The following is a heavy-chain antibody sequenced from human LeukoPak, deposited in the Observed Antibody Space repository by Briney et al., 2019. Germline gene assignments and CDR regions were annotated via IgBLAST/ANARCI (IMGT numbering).Heavy chain of an antibody. Sequence: SETLSLTCTVSGVSISSYYWSWIRQPPGKRLEWTANIHNSGSTNYNPSLRRRVTISLDTSKNQFPLKLSSVTAADTAVYYCARHADTSSWYYYFDYWGQGRLGTVSS. CDR2: IHNSGST. V-gene: IGHV4-59*08. J-gene: IGHJ4*02. CDR3: ARHADTSSWYYYFDY. CDR1: GVSISSYY. D-gene: IGHD6-13*01.